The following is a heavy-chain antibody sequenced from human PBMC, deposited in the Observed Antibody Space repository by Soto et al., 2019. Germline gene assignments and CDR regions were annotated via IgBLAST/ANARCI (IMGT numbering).Heavy chain of an antibody. CDR3: ARAGGYCSSTSCYDGGDY. V-gene: IGHV1-69*02. D-gene: IGHD2-2*01. CDR2: IIPILGIA. CDR1: GGTFSSYT. Sequence: QVQLVQSGAEVKKPGSSVKVSCKASGGTFSSYTISWVRQAPGQGLEWMGRIIPILGIANYAQKFQGRVTITADKSTSTAYMELSSLRSEDTAVYYCARAGGYCSSTSCYDGGDYWGQGTLVIVSS. J-gene: IGHJ4*02.